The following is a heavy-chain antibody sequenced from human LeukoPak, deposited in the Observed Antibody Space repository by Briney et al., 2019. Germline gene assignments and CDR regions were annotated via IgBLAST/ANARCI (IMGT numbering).Heavy chain of an antibody. CDR1: GFTVSSNY. D-gene: IGHD6-19*01. CDR2: IYGGGST. J-gene: IGHJ4*02. CDR3: ARDLASSSGWEFDY. Sequence: GGSLRLSCAASGFTVSSNYMNWVRQTPGKGLEWVSLIYGGGSTYYADSVKGRFTISRDNSKNTLYLQMNSLRAEDTAVYHCARDLASSSGWEFDYWGQGTLVTVSS. V-gene: IGHV3-53*01.